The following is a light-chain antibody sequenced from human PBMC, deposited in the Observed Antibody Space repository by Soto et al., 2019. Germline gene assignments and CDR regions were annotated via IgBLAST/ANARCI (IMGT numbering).Light chain of an antibody. CDR3: CSYGGSNNFV. CDR2: EVS. Sequence: QSALTQPPSASGSPGQSVTISCTGASSDVGAYNYVSWYQQHPGKAPKLMIYEVSKRPSGVPDRFSGSKSGNTASLTVSGLQAEDEADYYCCSYGGSNNFVFGTGTKVTVL. J-gene: IGLJ1*01. CDR1: SSDVGAYNY. V-gene: IGLV2-8*01.